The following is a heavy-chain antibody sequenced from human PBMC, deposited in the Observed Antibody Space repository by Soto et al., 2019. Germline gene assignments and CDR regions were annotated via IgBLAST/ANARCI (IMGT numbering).Heavy chain of an antibody. CDR3: AATSPGYCSGGSCYEFHY. CDR2: FDPEDGET. D-gene: IGHD2-15*01. CDR1: GYTLTELS. V-gene: IGHV1-24*01. J-gene: IGHJ4*02. Sequence: ASVKVSCKVSGYTLTELSMHWVRQAPGKGLEWMGGFDPEDGETIYAQKFQGRVTMTEDTSTDTAYMELSSLRSEDTAVYYCAATSPGYCSGGSCYEFHYWGQGTLVTVSS.